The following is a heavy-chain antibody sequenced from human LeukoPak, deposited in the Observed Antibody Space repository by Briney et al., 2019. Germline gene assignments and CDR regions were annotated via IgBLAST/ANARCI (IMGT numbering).Heavy chain of an antibody. CDR2: ISAYNGNT. CDR1: GYTFTSYG. V-gene: IGHV1-18*01. CDR3: ASFVRYFGSGSSPVVFDF. J-gene: IGHJ4*02. Sequence: ASVKVSCKVFGYTFTSYGISWVRQAPGQGLEWMGWISAYNGNTNYAQKLQGRVTMTTDTSTSTAYVDLRSLRSDDTAVYYCASFVRYFGSGSSPVVFDFWGQGTLVTVSS. D-gene: IGHD3-10*01.